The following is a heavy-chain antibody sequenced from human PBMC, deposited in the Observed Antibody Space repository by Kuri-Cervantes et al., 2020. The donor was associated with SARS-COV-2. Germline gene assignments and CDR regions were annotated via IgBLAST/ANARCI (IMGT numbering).Heavy chain of an antibody. Sequence: GGFLRLSCAASGFTFSDYYMDWVRQAPGKGLEWVSAISGSGGSTYYADSVKGRFTISRDNSKNTLYLQMNSLRAEDTAVYYCAKDAGYSSSWYVGGSIWFDPWGQGTLVTVSS. CDR1: GFTFSDYY. J-gene: IGHJ5*02. V-gene: IGHV3-23*01. D-gene: IGHD6-13*01. CDR3: AKDAGYSSSWYVGGSIWFDP. CDR2: ISGSGGST.